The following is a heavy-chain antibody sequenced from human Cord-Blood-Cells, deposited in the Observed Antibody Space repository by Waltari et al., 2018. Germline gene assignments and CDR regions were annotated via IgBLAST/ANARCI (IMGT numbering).Heavy chain of an antibody. V-gene: IGHV1-8*01. CDR3: ARVFSSSWYDY. CDR2: MNPNSGNT. D-gene: IGHD6-13*01. Sequence: QAQLVQSGAEVKKTGVSVQVSCKASGYTLTRYDINWVRQATGQGLEWMGWMNPNSGNTGYAQKFQGRVTMTRNTSISTAYMELSSLRSEDTAVYYCARVFSSSWYDYWGQGTLVTVSS. CDR1: GYTLTRYD. J-gene: IGHJ4*02.